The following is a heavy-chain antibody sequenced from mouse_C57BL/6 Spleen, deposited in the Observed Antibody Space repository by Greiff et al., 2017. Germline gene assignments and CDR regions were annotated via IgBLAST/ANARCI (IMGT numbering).Heavy chain of an antibody. V-gene: IGHV5-17*01. CDR3: ARVTTVVAPGFAY. D-gene: IGHD1-1*01. Sequence: EVKLVESGGGLVKPGGSLKLSCAASGFTFSDYGMHWVRQAPEKGLEWVAYISSGSSTIYYADTVKGRFTISRDNAKNTLFLQMTSLRSEDTAMYYCARVTTVVAPGFAYWGQETLGTVSA. J-gene: IGHJ3*01. CDR2: ISSGSSTI. CDR1: GFTFSDYG.